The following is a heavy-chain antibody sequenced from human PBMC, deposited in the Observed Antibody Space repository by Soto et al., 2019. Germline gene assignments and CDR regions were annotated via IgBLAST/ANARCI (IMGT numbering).Heavy chain of an antibody. D-gene: IGHD6-13*01. V-gene: IGHV3-23*01. Sequence: PGGSLRLSCAASGFTFSSYAMSWVRQAPGKGLEWVSAISGSGGSTYYADSVRGRFTISRDNSKNTLYLQMNSLRAEDTAVYYCAKDRWIVAAAGNFDYWGQGTLVTVSS. CDR3: AKDRWIVAAAGNFDY. CDR2: ISGSGGST. CDR1: GFTFSSYA. J-gene: IGHJ4*02.